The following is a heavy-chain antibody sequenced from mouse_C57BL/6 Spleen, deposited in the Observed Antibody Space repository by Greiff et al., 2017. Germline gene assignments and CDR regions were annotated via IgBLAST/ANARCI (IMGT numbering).Heavy chain of an antibody. CDR1: GYTFTDYY. Sequence: EVQLQQSGPELVKPGASVKISCKASGYTFTDYYMNWVKQSHGKSLEWIGDINPNNGGTSYNQKFKGKATLTVDKSSSTAYMELRSLTSEDSAVYYCARYNYGKGLDYWGQGTTLTVSS. CDR2: INPNNGGT. CDR3: ARYNYGKGLDY. D-gene: IGHD1-1*01. J-gene: IGHJ2*01. V-gene: IGHV1-26*01.